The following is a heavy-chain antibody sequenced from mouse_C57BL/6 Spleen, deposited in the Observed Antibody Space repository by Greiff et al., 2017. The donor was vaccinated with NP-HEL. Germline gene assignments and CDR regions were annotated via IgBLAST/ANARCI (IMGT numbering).Heavy chain of an antibody. Sequence: EVKLVESGGGLVKPGGSLKLSCAASGFTFSDYGMHWVRQAPERGLEWVAYISSGSSTIYYADTVKGRFPISRDNAKNTLFLQMTSLRSEDTAMYYCARRRNSYAMDYWGQGTSVTVSS. CDR2: ISSGSSTI. D-gene: IGHD2-1*01. CDR1: GFTFSDYG. CDR3: ARRRNSYAMDY. J-gene: IGHJ4*01. V-gene: IGHV5-17*01.